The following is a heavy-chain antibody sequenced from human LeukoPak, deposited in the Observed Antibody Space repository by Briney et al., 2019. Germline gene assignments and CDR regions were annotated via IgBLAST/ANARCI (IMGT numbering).Heavy chain of an antibody. CDR2: IRSKAYGGTT. CDR3: TRESCGGDCYTRY. Sequence: PGGSLRLSCTASGFTFGDYAMSWVRQAPGKGLEWVGFIRSKAYGGTTEYAASVKGRFTISRDDSKSIAYLQMNSLKTEVTAVYYCTRESCGGDCYTRYWGQGTLVTVSS. J-gene: IGHJ4*02. D-gene: IGHD2-21*02. CDR1: GFTFGDYA. V-gene: IGHV3-49*04.